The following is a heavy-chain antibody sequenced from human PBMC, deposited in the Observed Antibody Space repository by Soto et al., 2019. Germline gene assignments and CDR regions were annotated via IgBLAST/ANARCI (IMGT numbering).Heavy chain of an antibody. CDR3: ARVGGFGATTIDY. Sequence: SETLSLTCTVSGGSISRGDYYWSWIRQPPGKGLEWIGYIYYSGSTYYNPSLKSRVTISVDTSKNQFSLKLSSVTAADTAGYYCARVGGFGATTIDYWGQGTLVTVSS. D-gene: IGHD3-10*01. J-gene: IGHJ4*02. CDR2: IYYSGST. V-gene: IGHV4-30-4*01. CDR1: GGSISRGDYY.